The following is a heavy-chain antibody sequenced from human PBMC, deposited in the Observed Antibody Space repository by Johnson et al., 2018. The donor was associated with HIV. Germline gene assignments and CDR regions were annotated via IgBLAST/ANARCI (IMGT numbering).Heavy chain of an antibody. J-gene: IGHJ3*02. CDR1: GFTFNNYW. CDR2: IKGDGRGQ. Sequence: MMLVESGGGLVQPGGSLRLSCAASGFTFNNYWMSWVRQAPGTGLEWVATIKGDGRGQDYVDSVEGRFTISRDYAKNSLYVQMNSLRAEDTAVYYCARAAYYYDTSGYYGAFDIWGQGTMVTVSS. CDR3: ARAAYYYDTSGYYGAFDI. V-gene: IGHV3-7*01. D-gene: IGHD3-22*01.